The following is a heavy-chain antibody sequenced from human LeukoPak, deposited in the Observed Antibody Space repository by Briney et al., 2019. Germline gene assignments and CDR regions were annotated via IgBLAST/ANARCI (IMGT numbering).Heavy chain of an antibody. V-gene: IGHV4-34*01. Sequence: SETLSLTCAVYGGSFSGYYWSWIRQPPGKGLEWIGEINHSGSTNYNPSLKSRVTISVDTSKNQFSLKLSSVTAADTAVYYCARRRVAGSCMDVWGKGTTVTVSS. CDR2: INHSGST. CDR3: ARRRVAGSCMDV. J-gene: IGHJ6*03. CDR1: GGSFSGYY. D-gene: IGHD1-26*01.